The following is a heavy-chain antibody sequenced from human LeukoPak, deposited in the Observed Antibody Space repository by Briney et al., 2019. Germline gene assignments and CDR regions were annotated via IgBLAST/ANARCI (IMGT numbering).Heavy chain of an antibody. D-gene: IGHD1-26*01. CDR3: ARENSGSYREFDY. CDR1: GGSISSYY. Sequence: SETLSLTCTVPGGSISSYYWRWIRQPAGKGLEWIGRIYTSGSTNYNASLKSRVSMSVDTSKNQFSLKLSSVTAADTAVFYCARENSGSYREFDYWGQGTLVTVSS. CDR2: IYTSGST. J-gene: IGHJ4*02. V-gene: IGHV4-4*07.